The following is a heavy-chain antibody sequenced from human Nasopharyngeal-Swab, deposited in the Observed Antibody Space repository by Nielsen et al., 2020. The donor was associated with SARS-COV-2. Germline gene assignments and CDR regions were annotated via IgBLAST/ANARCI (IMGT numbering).Heavy chain of an antibody. V-gene: IGHV3-48*01. CDR2: ISSSSSTI. CDR3: AKDAIQYYDFRSGYEYYGMDV. D-gene: IGHD3-3*01. Sequence: WIRQPPGKGLEWVSYISSSSSTIYYADSVKGRFTISRDNSKNTLYLQMNSLRAEDTAVYYCAKDAIQYYDFRSGYEYYGMDVWGQGTTVTVSS. J-gene: IGHJ6*02.